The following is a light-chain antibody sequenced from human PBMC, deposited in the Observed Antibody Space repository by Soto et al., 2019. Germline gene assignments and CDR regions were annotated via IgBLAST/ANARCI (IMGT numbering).Light chain of an antibody. V-gene: IGKV3-15*01. CDR3: QQYDSWPPLFT. Sequence: EIIMTQSPATLSVSPGERATLSCRASQSVSSNLAWYLQRPGQAPRLLIYGTSTRATGIPDRFSGSGSGTEFTLTISSLQSEDFEVYYCQQYDSWPPLFTFGPGTKVDLK. CDR1: QSVSSN. J-gene: IGKJ3*01. CDR2: GTS.